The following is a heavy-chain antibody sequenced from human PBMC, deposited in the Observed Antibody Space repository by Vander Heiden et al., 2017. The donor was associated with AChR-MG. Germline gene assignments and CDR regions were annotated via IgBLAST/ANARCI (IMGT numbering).Heavy chain of an antibody. V-gene: IGHV3-30-3*01. CDR2: ISYDGSNK. J-gene: IGHJ4*02. Sequence: QVQLVESGGGVVQPGRSLRLSCAASGFTFSSDAMHWVRQDPGKGLEWVAVISYDGSNKYYADSVKGRFTISRDNSKNTLYLQMNSLRAEDTAVYYCASSPDSSGWYGFDYWGQGTLVTVSS. CDR1: GFTFSSDA. CDR3: ASSPDSSGWYGFDY. D-gene: IGHD6-19*01.